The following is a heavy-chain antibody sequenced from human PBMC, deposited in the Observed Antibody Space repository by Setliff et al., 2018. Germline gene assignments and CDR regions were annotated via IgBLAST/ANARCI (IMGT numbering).Heavy chain of an antibody. J-gene: IGHJ3*02. CDR2: INPSGGLT. D-gene: IGHD3-3*01. CDR1: GYTFTSNH. Sequence: ASVKVSCKASGYTFTSNHVHWGRQAPGQGLEWMGTINPSGGLTKYAQKFQGRVTMTSDTSTNTVYLEVSSLRSEDTAVYFCARDRFYNSWSGTSITAPHDAFDIWGQGTMVTVSS. V-gene: IGHV1-46*03. CDR3: ARDRFYNSWSGTSITAPHDAFDI.